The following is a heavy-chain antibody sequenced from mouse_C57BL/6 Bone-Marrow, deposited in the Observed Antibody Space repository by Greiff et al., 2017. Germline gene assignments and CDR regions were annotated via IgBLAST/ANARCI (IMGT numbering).Heavy chain of an antibody. CDR3: AREDDYGSSYYFDY. J-gene: IGHJ2*01. Sequence: QVQLQQSGAELVRPGTSVKMSCKASGYTFTNYWIGWAKQRPGHGLEWIGDIYPGGGYTNYNEKFKGKATLTADKSSSTAYMQFSSLTSEDSAIYYCAREDDYGSSYYFDYWGQGTTLTVSS. V-gene: IGHV1-63*01. CDR2: IYPGGGYT. D-gene: IGHD1-1*01. CDR1: GYTFTNYW.